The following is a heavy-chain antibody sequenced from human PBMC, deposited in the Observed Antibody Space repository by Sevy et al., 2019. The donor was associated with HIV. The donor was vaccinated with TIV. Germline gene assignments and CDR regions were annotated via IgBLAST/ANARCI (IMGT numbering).Heavy chain of an antibody. V-gene: IGHV3-74*01. CDR2: MNEDGSVR. J-gene: IGHJ4*02. CDR3: VKDFGGPTDY. D-gene: IGHD3-16*01. CDR1: GFSITSYW. Sequence: GGSLRLSCAGSGFSITSYWMHWVRQAPGKGLVWVSRMNEDGSVRNHADSVRGRFTISRDNAKNTLYLQMNRLRVEDTAVYYCVKDFGGPTDYWGQGTLVTVSS.